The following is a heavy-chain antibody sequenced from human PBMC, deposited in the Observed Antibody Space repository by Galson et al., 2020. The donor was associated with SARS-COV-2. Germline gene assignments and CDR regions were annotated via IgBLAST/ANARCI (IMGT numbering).Heavy chain of an antibody. V-gene: IGHV1-2*02. CDR3: VEDGHKI. J-gene: IGHJ3*02. CDR2: INPDSGGT. Sequence: QAPGQGLEWMGWINPDSGGTNYAQKYQGRVTMTRDTSIATAYMELNRLTFDDTAVYYCVEDGHKIWGQGTLVTVSS.